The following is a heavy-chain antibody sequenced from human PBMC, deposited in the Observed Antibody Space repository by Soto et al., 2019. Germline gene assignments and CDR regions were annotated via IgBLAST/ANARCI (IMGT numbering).Heavy chain of an antibody. Sequence: EVQLVESGGGLVQPGGSLRLSCAASGFTFSSYWMHWVRQVPGKGLVWVSRINSDGSSTSYVDSVRGRFTISRDNAKNTLYLQMNSLRAEDTDVYYCTRSVYSSDHFDYWGQGTLVTVSS. CDR3: TRSVYSSDHFDY. D-gene: IGHD6-19*01. V-gene: IGHV3-74*01. J-gene: IGHJ4*02. CDR2: INSDGSST. CDR1: GFTFSSYW.